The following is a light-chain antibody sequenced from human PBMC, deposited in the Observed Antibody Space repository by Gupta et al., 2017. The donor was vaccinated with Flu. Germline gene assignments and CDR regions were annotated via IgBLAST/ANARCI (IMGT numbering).Light chain of an antibody. CDR3: QQYGGSPT. J-gene: IGKJ5*01. Sequence: EIVLTQSPGPLSLSPGERATLSCRASQSVTSSYLAWYQQKPGQAPRLLIYGASSRAAGVPDRFSGSGSGTDFTLTISRLEPEDFAVYYCQQYGGSPTFGQGTRLEIK. CDR1: QSVTSSY. V-gene: IGKV3-20*01. CDR2: GAS.